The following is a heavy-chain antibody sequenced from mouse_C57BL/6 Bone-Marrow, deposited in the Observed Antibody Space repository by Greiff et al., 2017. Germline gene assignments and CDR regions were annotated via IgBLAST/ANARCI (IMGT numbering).Heavy chain of an antibody. V-gene: IGHV5-9-1*02. CDR2: ISSGGDYI. J-gene: IGHJ2*01. CDR1: GFTFSSYV. D-gene: IGHD1-1*01. Sequence: DVQLVESGEGLVKPGGSLKLSCAASGFTFSSYVMSWVRQTPEKRLEWVAYISSGGDYIYYADTVKGRFTISRDNARNTLYLQMSSLKSEDTAMYYCTTLYYGSCFDYWGQGTTLTVSS. CDR3: TTLYYGSCFDY.